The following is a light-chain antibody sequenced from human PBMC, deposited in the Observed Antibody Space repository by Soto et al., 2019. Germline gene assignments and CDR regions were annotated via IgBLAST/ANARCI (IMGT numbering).Light chain of an antibody. V-gene: IGKV3-20*01. CDR1: QSVSSSY. J-gene: IGKJ3*01. Sequence: EIVLTQSPGTLSLSPGERATLSCRASQSVSSSYLAWYQQKPGQAPRLLIYGASSRATCIPDRFSGSGSGTDFTLTISSLEPEDFAVDYCQQYGSSLFTFGPGTKVDIK. CDR3: QQYGSSLFT. CDR2: GAS.